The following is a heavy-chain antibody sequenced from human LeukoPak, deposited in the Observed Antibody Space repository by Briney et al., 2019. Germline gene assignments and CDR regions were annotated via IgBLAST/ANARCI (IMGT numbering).Heavy chain of an antibody. J-gene: IGHJ4*02. CDR3: ARVAWGEEWLLLGHFDY. V-gene: IGHV3-21*01. D-gene: IGHD3-3*01. CDR1: GFTFSSYS. Sequence: GGSLRLSCAASGFTFSSYSMNWVRQAPGKGLEWVSSISSSSSYIYYADSVKGRFTISRDNAKNSLYLQMNSLRAEDTAVYYCARVAWGEEWLLLGHFDYWGQGTLVTVSS. CDR2: ISSSSSYI.